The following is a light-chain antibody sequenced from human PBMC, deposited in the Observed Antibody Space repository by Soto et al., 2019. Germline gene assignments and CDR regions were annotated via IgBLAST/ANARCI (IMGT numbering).Light chain of an antibody. CDR2: KAS. CDR1: QSISSW. V-gene: IGKV1-5*03. CDR3: QQFNDYPLT. J-gene: IGKJ4*01. Sequence: DIQMTQSPSTLSASVGDRVTITCRASQSISSWLDWYQQKPGKAPKLLIYKASSLESGVPSSFSGSGSGTEFTLTISSLQPDDFATYYCQQFNDYPLTVGGGTKVEIK.